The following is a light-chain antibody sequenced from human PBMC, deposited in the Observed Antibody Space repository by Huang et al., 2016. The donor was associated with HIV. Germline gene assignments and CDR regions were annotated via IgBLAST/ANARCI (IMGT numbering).Light chain of an antibody. V-gene: IGKV3-11*01. J-gene: IGKJ4*01. Sequence: EIVLTQSPATLSFFPGQILSLSCRASQNINTHLAWYQQTPGQPPRLLIYGASSRVPGVADRFSGSGSGTDFTLTISSLESEDFATYYCQQRVNGLTFGGGTKV. CDR1: QNINTH. CDR2: GAS. CDR3: QQRVNGLT.